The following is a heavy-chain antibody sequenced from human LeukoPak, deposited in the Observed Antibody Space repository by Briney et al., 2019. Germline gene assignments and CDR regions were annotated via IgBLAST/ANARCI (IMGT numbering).Heavy chain of an antibody. CDR2: IYYSGST. Sequence: SETLSLTCTVSGGSISSSSYYWGWIRQPPGKGLEWIGSIYYSGSTHYNPSLKSRVTISVDTSKNQFSLKLSSVTAADTAVYYCARDGYCSGGSCGPVRYYYYYGMDVWGQGTTVTVSS. D-gene: IGHD2-15*01. CDR1: GGSISSSSYY. CDR3: ARDGYCSGGSCGPVRYYYYYGMDV. J-gene: IGHJ6*02. V-gene: IGHV4-39*02.